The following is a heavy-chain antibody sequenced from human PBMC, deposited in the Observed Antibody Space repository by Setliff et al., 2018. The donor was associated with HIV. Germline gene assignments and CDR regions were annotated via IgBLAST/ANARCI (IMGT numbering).Heavy chain of an antibody. CDR1: GFTFSDAW. Sequence: GGSLRLSCAGSGFTFSDAWITWVRQAPGKGLEWLGRIKSKIDGETTDYAAPVKGRFTISREDSKNTVYLHMNSLKTEDTAVYYCAKDSVWFGELLSGYFDYWGQGTLVTVSS. D-gene: IGHD3-10*01. CDR3: AKDSVWFGELLSGYFDY. V-gene: IGHV3-15*01. J-gene: IGHJ4*02. CDR2: IKSKIDGETT.